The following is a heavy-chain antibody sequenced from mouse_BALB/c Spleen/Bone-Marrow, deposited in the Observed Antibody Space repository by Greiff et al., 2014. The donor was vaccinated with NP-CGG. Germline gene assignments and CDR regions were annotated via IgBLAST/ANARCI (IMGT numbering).Heavy chain of an antibody. CDR1: GYSFTGFY. D-gene: IGHD2-10*02. CDR3: ARQLYGNYAY. V-gene: IGHV1S30*01. J-gene: IGHJ3*01. Sequence: EVQVVESGPELVKPGPSVKISCKASGYSFTGFYMHWVKQSHGKSLEWIGKLNPYNGGTSYNEKFKGKATLTVDTSSSTASMELHSLTSEDSLVYYCARQLYGNYAYWGLGTLVTVSA. CDR2: LNPYNGGT.